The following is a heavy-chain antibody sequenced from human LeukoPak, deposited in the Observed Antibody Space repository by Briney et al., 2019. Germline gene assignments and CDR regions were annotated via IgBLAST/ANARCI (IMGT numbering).Heavy chain of an antibody. CDR1: GYTFTSYG. D-gene: IGHD3-22*01. V-gene: IGHV1-18*01. CDR3: ARTPYDSSGYYGKYYFDY. J-gene: IGHJ4*02. Sequence: ASVKVSCKASGYTFTSYGISWVRQAPGQGLEWMGWISAYNGNTNYAQKLQGRVTMTTDTSTSTAYMELRSLRSDDTAVYYCARTPYDSSGYYGKYYFDYWGQGTLATVSS. CDR2: ISAYNGNT.